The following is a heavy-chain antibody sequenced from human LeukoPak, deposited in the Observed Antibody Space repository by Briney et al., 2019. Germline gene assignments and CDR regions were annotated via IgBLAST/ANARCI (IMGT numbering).Heavy chain of an antibody. D-gene: IGHD4-17*01. CDR2: IKQDGGEK. V-gene: IGHV3-7*01. Sequence: GGSLRLSCAASGFTFSSYALHWVRQAPGKGLEWVANIKQDGGEKYYLDSVKGRFTVSRDNAKNSLYLQMNSLRAEDTAVYYCARVGARQILEYWGQGILVTVSS. CDR3: ARVGARQILEY. J-gene: IGHJ4*02. CDR1: GFTFSSYA.